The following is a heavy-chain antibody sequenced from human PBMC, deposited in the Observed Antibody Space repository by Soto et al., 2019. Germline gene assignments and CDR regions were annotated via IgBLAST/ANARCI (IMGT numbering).Heavy chain of an antibody. CDR2: VHGDGTTT. V-gene: IGHV3-74*01. J-gene: IGHJ3*01. Sequence: EVQLVESGGGLVQPGESLRLSCAASGFTFDYYWMHWVRQAPGKGLVWVSRVHGDGTTTTYADSVKGRFTISRDNARNTVALQTSSLRAKTTAINYAARGDRGAFAPWGHGPLVPVSP. D-gene: IGHD3-10*01. CDR3: ARGDRGAFAP. CDR1: GFTFDYYW.